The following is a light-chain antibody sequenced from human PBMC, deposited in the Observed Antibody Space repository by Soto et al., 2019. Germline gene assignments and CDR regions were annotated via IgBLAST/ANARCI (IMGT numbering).Light chain of an antibody. CDR2: DVS. Sequence: QSVLTQPASVSGSPGQSITISCTGTSSDVGGYNYVSWYQQHPGKAPKLMIYDVSNLPSGVSNRFSGSKSGNTASLTISGLQAEDEADYYCSSYTSSGTRVFGTGTKVTVL. CDR3: SSYTSSGTRV. V-gene: IGLV2-14*01. J-gene: IGLJ1*01. CDR1: SSDVGGYNY.